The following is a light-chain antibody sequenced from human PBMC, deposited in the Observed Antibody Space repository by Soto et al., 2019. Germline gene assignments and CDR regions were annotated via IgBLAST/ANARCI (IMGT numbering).Light chain of an antibody. Sequence: QSVLTQPPSASGTPGQRVSISCSGSSSNIGSNTVTWYQQLPGTAPKLLIDTNNQRPSGVPDRFSGSNSGTSASLAISGLQSEDEADYYCATWDDSLKGWVFGGGTKLTVL. CDR2: TNN. CDR1: SSNIGSNT. J-gene: IGLJ3*02. CDR3: ATWDDSLKGWV. V-gene: IGLV1-44*01.